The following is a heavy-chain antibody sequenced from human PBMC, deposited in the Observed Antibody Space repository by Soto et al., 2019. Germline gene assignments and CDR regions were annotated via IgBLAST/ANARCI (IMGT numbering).Heavy chain of an antibody. CDR2: ISPYSGNT. D-gene: IGHD2-2*01. J-gene: IGHJ4*02. CDR1: GYTFTRYG. CDR3: ARESHCGSNSCYFDH. V-gene: IGHV1-18*01. Sequence: ASGKVSCKASGYTFTRYGISWVRQAPGQGLEWMGWISPYSGNTNYAQNLQGRVTMTRDDSTSTVYMEVKSLRSDDTAVYYCARESHCGSNSCYFDHWGQGTPVTVSS.